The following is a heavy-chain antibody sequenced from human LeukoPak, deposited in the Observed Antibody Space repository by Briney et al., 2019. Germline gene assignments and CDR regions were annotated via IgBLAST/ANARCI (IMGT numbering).Heavy chain of an antibody. Sequence: SGGSLRLSCAASGFTFSSYAMSWVRQAPGKGLEWVSAISGSGGSTYYADSVKGRFTISRDNSKNTLYLQMNSLRAEDAAVYYCVGRRGYDPFDPWGQGTLVTVSS. J-gene: IGHJ5*02. D-gene: IGHD5-12*01. CDR3: VGRRGYDPFDP. CDR2: ISGSGGST. V-gene: IGHV3-23*01. CDR1: GFTFSSYA.